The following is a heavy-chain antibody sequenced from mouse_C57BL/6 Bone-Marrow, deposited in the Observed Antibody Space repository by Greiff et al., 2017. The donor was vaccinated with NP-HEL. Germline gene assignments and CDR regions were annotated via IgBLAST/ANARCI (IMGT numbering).Heavy chain of an antibody. D-gene: IGHD2-12*01. CDR2: ISDGGSYT. V-gene: IGHV5-4*01. CDR3: ARLRRGGGFAY. J-gene: IGHJ3*01. Sequence: DVHLVESGGGLVKPGGSLKLSCAASGFTFSSYAMSWVRQTPEKRLEWVATISDGGSYTYYPDNVKGRFTISRDNAKNNLYLQMSHLKSEDTAMYYCARLRRGGGFAYWGQGTLVTVSA. CDR1: GFTFSSYA.